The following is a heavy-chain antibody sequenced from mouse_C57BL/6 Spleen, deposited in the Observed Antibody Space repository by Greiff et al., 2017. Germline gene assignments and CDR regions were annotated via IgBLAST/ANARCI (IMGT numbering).Heavy chain of an antibody. J-gene: IGHJ4*01. CDR1: GYTFTDYN. CDR2: INPNNGVT. Sequence: VQLQQSGPELVKPGASVKMSCKASGYTFTDYNMHWVKQSHGKSLEWIGNINPNNGVTSYNQKFKGKATLTVNKSSSTAYMELRSLTSEDSAVYYCARRLYDYDEGAYAMAYWGQGTSVTVSS. V-gene: IGHV1-22*01. D-gene: IGHD2-4*01. CDR3: ARRLYDYDEGAYAMAY.